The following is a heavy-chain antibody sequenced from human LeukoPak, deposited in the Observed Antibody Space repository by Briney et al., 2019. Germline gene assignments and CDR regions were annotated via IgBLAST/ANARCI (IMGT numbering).Heavy chain of an antibody. Sequence: PGGSLRLSCAASGFTFSSYEMNWVRQAPGKGLVWVSRINHDGSSTNYADSVKGRFTISRDNAKNTLYLQMNSLRAEDTAVYYCVRDWGYDSSGYWQKYFDTWGQGTLVTVSS. D-gene: IGHD3-22*01. CDR2: INHDGSST. CDR3: VRDWGYDSSGYWQKYFDT. V-gene: IGHV3-74*01. J-gene: IGHJ4*02. CDR1: GFTFSSYE.